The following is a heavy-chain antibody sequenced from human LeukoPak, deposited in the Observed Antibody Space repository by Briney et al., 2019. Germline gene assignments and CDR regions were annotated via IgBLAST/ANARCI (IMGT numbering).Heavy chain of an antibody. J-gene: IGHJ4*02. Sequence: XXXPGKGLVWVSRINSDGSSTSYADSVKGRFTISRDNAKNTLYLQMNSLRAEDTAVYYCARVPYWGQGTLVTVS. V-gene: IGHV3-74*01. CDR3: ARVPY. CDR2: INSDGSST.